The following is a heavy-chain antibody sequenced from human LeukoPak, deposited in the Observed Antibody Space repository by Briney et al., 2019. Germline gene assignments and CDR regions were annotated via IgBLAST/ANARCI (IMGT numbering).Heavy chain of an antibody. J-gene: IGHJ4*02. CDR3: ARWIGGFDY. Sequence: RGSLRLSSAASVVTFSVDWMSCVRQTPGGGLEWVEKLQQDGSENYYVDSVEGRFTISRENAKNPLYLQMKSLRAEDTAVYYCARWIGGFDYWGQGDVVSVSS. D-gene: IGHD3-10*01. CDR2: LQQDGSEN. CDR1: VVTFSVDW. V-gene: IGHV3-7*01.